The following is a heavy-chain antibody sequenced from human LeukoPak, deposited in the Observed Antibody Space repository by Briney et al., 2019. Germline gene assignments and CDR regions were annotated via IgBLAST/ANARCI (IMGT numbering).Heavy chain of an antibody. D-gene: IGHD3-3*01. J-gene: IGHJ6*03. CDR2: IIPIFGTA. CDR3: AREGGTISGVVISYYYYYMDV. Sequence: SVKVSCKASGGTFSSYAISWVRQAPGRGLEWMGRIIPIFGTANYAQKFQGRVTITTDESTSTAYMELSSLRSEDTAVYYCAREGGTISGVVISYYYYYMDVWGKGTTVTVSS. CDR1: GGTFSSYA. V-gene: IGHV1-69*05.